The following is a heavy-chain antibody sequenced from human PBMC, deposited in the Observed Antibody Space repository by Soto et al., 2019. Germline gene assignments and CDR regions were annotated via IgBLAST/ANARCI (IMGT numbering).Heavy chain of an antibody. D-gene: IGHD3-16*02. CDR3: AAGDYVWGSYRSIFDY. CDR1: GGTFSSYT. V-gene: IGHV1-69*02. CDR2: IIPILGIA. Sequence: QVQLVQSGAEVKTPGSSVKVSCKASGGTFSSYTISWVRQAPGQGLEWMGRIIPILGIANYAQKFQGRVTITADKSTSTAYMELSSLRSEDTAVYYCAAGDYVWGSYRSIFDYGGQGTLVTVSS. J-gene: IGHJ4*02.